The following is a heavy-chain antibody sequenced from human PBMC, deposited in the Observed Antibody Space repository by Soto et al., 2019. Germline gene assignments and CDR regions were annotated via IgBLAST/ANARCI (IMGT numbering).Heavy chain of an antibody. Sequence: GGSLRLSCAASGFTFSSYAMHWVRQAQGKGLEWVAVISYDGSNKYYADSVKGRFTISRDNSKNTLYLQMNSLRAEDTAVYYCARGGHDVTITMIVVVITTIGYWGQGTLVTVSS. CDR1: GFTFSSYA. V-gene: IGHV3-30-3*01. D-gene: IGHD3-22*01. CDR2: ISYDGSNK. J-gene: IGHJ4*02. CDR3: ARGGHDVTITMIVVVITTIGY.